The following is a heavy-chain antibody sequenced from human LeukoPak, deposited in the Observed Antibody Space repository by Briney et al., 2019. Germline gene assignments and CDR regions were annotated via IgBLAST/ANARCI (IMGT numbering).Heavy chain of an antibody. CDR1: GFTFSSYW. D-gene: IGHD3-16*01. J-gene: IGHJ4*02. CDR3: ARASKYDYVWGSYGDY. Sequence: GGSLRLSCAASGFTFSSYWMSWVRQAPGKGLEWVANIKQDGSEKYYVDSVKGRFTISRDNAKNLLYLQMNSLRAEDTAVYYCARASKYDYVWGSYGDYWGQGTLVTVSS. CDR2: IKQDGSEK. V-gene: IGHV3-7*01.